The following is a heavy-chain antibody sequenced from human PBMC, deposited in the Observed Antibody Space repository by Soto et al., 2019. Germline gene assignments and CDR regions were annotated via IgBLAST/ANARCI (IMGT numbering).Heavy chain of an antibody. CDR3: ASGYYYDSSGYYSCWFDP. CDR1: XXXFSSYA. V-gene: IGHV1-69*13. Sequence: SVXVSCXXSXXXFSSYAISGVRQAPGQGRGWMGGIIPIFGTANYAQKFQGRVTITADESTSTAYMELSSLRSEDTAVYYCASGYYYDSSGYYSCWFDPWGQGTLVTVSS. D-gene: IGHD3-22*01. J-gene: IGHJ5*02. CDR2: IIPIFGTA.